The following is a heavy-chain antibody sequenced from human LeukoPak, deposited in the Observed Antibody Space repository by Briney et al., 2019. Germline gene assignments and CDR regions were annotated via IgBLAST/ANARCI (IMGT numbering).Heavy chain of an antibody. CDR3: IRDFRSADL. V-gene: IGHV3-74*01. J-gene: IGHJ5*02. CDR2: IYVDGRTT. CDR1: GFTFSNYW. Sequence: GGSLRLSCVASGFTFSNYWMHWVRQPPGKGLVWVSRIYVDGRTTNYADSVKGRFTISRDNAKNTVYLEMDSLSVEDTATYYCIRDFRSADLWGQGTLVTVTS.